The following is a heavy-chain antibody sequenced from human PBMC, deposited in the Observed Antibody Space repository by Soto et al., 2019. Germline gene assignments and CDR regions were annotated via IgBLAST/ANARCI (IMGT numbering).Heavy chain of an antibody. D-gene: IGHD6-19*01. CDR3: ARDGIAVAGVTSEYFQH. Sequence: GASVKVSCKASGGTFSSYTISWVRQAPGQGLEWMGRIIPILGIANYAQKFQGRVTITADKSTSTAYMELSSLRSEDTAVYYCARDGIAVAGVTSEYFQHWGQGTLVNVSS. CDR1: GGTFSSYT. J-gene: IGHJ1*01. V-gene: IGHV1-69*04. CDR2: IIPILGIA.